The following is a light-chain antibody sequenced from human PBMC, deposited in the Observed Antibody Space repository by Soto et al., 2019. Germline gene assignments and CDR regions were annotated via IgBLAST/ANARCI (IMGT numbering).Light chain of an antibody. V-gene: IGKV1-5*01. CDR1: QSMSSW. J-gene: IGKJ1*01. CDR2: DAS. CDR3: KQYNSYRT. Sequence: SQFTQSPSTPSASVGDSVTITGRASQSMSSWLAWYQPKPGKAPKLLIYDASSLESGVPSRFSGSGSGTEFTLTISSLQPDDFATYYCKQYNSYRTFGQGTKGDIK.